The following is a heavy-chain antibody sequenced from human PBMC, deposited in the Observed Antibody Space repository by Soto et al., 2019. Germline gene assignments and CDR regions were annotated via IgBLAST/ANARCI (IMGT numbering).Heavy chain of an antibody. CDR3: TRPDYGTNWGSFHY. CDR2: IYPGDSDT. V-gene: IGHV5-51*01. Sequence: PGESLKISCKGSGYSFTTYWIGLVRQMPGKGLEWMGIIYPGDSDTRYSPSFQGQVTISADKSISTAYLQWSSLKASDTAMYYCTRPDYGTNWGSFHYWGQGTLVTVSS. CDR1: GYSFTTYW. J-gene: IGHJ4*02. D-gene: IGHD7-27*01.